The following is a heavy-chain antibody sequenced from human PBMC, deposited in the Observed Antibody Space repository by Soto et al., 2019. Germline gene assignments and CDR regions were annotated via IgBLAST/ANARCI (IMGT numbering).Heavy chain of an antibody. Sequence: QVQLVESGGDLVKPGGSLRLSCEASGFILSDYYMSWIRQAPGKGLEWVSYISSSGSTIYYADSVKGRFTISRDNDKNSLLLQKNSLRAEDTAVYSCARDQYYYYMDVWGKGTPVTVSS. CDR3: ARDQYYYYMDV. CDR2: ISSSGSTI. V-gene: IGHV3-11*01. J-gene: IGHJ6*03. CDR1: GFILSDYY.